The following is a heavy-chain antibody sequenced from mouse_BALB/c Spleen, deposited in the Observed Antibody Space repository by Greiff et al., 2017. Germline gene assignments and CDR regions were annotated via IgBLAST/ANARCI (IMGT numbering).Heavy chain of an antibody. CDR1: GFSLTSYD. CDR3: VRDQGDGYSYAMDY. Sequence: VKVVESGPGLVAPSQSLSITCTVSGFSLTSYDISWIRQPPGKGLEWLGVIWTGGGTNYNSAFMSRLSISKDNSKSQVFLKMNSLQTDDTAIYYCVRDQGDGYSYAMDYWGQGTSVTVSS. J-gene: IGHJ4*01. D-gene: IGHD2-3*01. V-gene: IGHV2-9-2*01. CDR2: IWTGGGT.